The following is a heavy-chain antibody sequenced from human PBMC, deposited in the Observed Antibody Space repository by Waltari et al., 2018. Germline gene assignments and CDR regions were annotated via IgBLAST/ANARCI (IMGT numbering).Heavy chain of an antibody. Sequence: QVQLQESGPGLVKPSETLSLTCSVSGGSISSYYWSWIRQPAGKGLEWIGRIYTSWSTNYNPSLKSRVTMSVDTSKNQFSLKLSSVTAADTAVYYCARGHYDFWSGYQFDPWGQGTLVTVSS. J-gene: IGHJ5*02. D-gene: IGHD3-3*01. V-gene: IGHV4-4*07. CDR1: GGSISSYY. CDR3: ARGHYDFWSGYQFDP. CDR2: IYTSWST.